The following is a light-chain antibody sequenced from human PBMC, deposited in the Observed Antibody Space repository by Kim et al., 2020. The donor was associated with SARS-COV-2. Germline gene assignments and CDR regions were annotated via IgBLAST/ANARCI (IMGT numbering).Light chain of an antibody. J-gene: IGLJ1*01. V-gene: IGLV3-1*01. CDR3: QAWDSSTLYV. Sequence: SYELTQPPSVSVSPGQTASITCSGDKLGDKYACWYQQKPGQSPVLVIYQDSKRPSGFPERFSGSNSGNTATLTISGTQAMDEADYYCQAWDSSTLYVFGTGTKVTVL. CDR2: QDS. CDR1: KLGDKY.